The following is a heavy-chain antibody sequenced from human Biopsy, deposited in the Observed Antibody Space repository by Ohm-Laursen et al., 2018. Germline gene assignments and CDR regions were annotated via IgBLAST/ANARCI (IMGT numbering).Heavy chain of an antibody. CDR2: INHSGST. D-gene: IGHD3-3*01. Sequence: SETLSLTCALSGGSFGGTYWSWIRQTPGKGLEWIGEINHSGSTKYNPSFESRVTISVDTSKNQFSLNLFSVTAADAARYFCARGEYYAYWSGARKLNYFDYWGQGTLVIVSS. CDR3: ARGEYYAYWSGARKLNYFDY. CDR1: GGSFGGTY. V-gene: IGHV4-34*01. J-gene: IGHJ4*02.